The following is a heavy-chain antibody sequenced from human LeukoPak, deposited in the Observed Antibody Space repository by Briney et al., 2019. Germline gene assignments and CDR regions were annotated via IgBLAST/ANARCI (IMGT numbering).Heavy chain of an antibody. CDR2: ISYDGSDQ. D-gene: IGHD6-6*01. J-gene: IGHJ6*03. CDR1: GDTFSNNA. V-gene: IGHV3-30*04. Sequence: GGSLRLSCTVTGDTFSNNAMHWVRQAPGKGLEWVAVISYDGSDQRYADSVKGRFTISRDKSESTHFLQMNSLRPEDTAVYYCARDGAARLLRYYYYLDVWGKGTTVTVSS. CDR3: ARDGAARLLRYYYYLDV.